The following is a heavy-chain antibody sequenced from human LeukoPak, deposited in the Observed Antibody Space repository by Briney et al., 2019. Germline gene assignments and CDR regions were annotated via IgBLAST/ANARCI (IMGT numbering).Heavy chain of an antibody. CDR2: INPNSGGT. Sequence: GASVKVSCKASGYTFTGYYMHWVRQAPGQGLEWMGWINPNSGGTNYAQKFQGRVTMTRDTSISTAYMELSRLGSDDTAVYYCARGHPYYYDSSGYYYLPETDYWGQGTLVTVSS. J-gene: IGHJ4*02. CDR3: ARGHPYYYDSSGYYYLPETDY. V-gene: IGHV1-2*02. D-gene: IGHD3-22*01. CDR1: GYTFTGYY.